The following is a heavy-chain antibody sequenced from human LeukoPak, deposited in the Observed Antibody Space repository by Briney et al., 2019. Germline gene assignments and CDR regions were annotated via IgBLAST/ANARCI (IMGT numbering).Heavy chain of an antibody. Sequence: GASVKVSCKASEYTFTAYYIHWVRQAPGQGLEWMGWINPKSGGANYARKFLGRVTLTRDTSISTAYMILNSLTTDDTAVYYCARDDSGSWSFRSPYYFQYWGRGSLVTVSS. CDR1: EYTFTAYY. CDR3: ARDDSGSWSFRSPYYFQY. CDR2: INPKSGGA. D-gene: IGHD3-10*01. V-gene: IGHV1-2*02. J-gene: IGHJ4*02.